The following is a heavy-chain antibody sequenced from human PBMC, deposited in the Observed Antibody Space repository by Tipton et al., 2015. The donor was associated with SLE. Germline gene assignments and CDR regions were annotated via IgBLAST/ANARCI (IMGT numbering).Heavy chain of an antibody. CDR3: ARVSGYSYGLRVPFDY. J-gene: IGHJ4*02. CDR1: GGSISSSSYY. V-gene: IGHV4-31*03. CDR2: ISYSGST. D-gene: IGHD5-18*01. Sequence: TLSLTCTVSGGSISSSSYYWGWIRQPPGKGLEWLGYISYSGSTYYRPSLKSRVAMSVDTSKYQFSLKVSSVTAADTAVYYCARVSGYSYGLRVPFDYWSQGTLVTVSS.